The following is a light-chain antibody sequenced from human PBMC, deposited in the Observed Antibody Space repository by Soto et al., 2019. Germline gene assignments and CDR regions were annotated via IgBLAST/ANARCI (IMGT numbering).Light chain of an antibody. CDR3: QQNYGTPGT. CDR1: QSISRY. J-gene: IGKJ1*01. V-gene: IGKV1-39*01. Sequence: DIPLTQSPSSLSASVGDRITITCRSSQSISRYLNWYQQRPGTAPKVLIFGANSLQSGVPSRFSGSGSGTEFTLTISRLQPEDFATYYCQQNYGTPGTFGQGTKVDVK. CDR2: GAN.